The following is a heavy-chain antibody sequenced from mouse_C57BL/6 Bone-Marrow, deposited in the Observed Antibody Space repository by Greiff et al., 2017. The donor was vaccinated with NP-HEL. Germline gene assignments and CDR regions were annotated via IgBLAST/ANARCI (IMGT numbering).Heavy chain of an antibody. CDR1: GYTFTSYW. CDR3: ARRDYVGTGFAY. V-gene: IGHV1-69*01. J-gene: IGHJ3*01. D-gene: IGHD1-1*02. CDR2: IDPSDSYT. Sequence: QVQLQQPGAELVMPGASVKLSCKASGYTFTSYWMHWVKQRPGQGLEWIGEIDPSDSYTNYNQKFKGKSTLTVDKSSSTAYMQLSSLTSEDSAVYYGARRDYVGTGFAYWGQGTLVTVSA.